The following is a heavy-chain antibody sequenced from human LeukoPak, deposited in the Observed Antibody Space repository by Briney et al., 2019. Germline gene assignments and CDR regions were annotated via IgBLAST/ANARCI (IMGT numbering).Heavy chain of an antibody. J-gene: IGHJ4*02. CDR1: GFTFSSYG. V-gene: IGHV3-30*03. D-gene: IGHD6-13*01. CDR2: ISYDGSNK. Sequence: PGRSLRLSCAASGFTFSSYGMHWVRQAPGKGLEWVAVISYDGSNKYYADSVKGRFTISRDNSKNTPYLQMNSLRAEDTAVYYCARLGGYSSSWYGYYFDYWGQGTLVTVSS. CDR3: ARLGGYSSSWYGYYFDY.